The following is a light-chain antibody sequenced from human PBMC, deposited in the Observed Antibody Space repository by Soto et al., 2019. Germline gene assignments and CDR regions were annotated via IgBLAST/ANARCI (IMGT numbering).Light chain of an antibody. CDR3: QSYDSSLRGYV. V-gene: IGLV1-40*01. Sequence: QSVLTQPPSVSGAPGQRVTISCTGSSSNFGAGNDVQWYQQLPGTAPKLLIFGNNNRPSGVPDRFSGSKSGTSASLAISGLQAEAEADYYCQSYDSSLRGYVFGTGTQLTVL. CDR2: GNN. CDR1: SSNFGAGND. J-gene: IGLJ1*01.